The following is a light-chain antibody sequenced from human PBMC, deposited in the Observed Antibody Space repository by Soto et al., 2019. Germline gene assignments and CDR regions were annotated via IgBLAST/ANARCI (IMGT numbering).Light chain of an antibody. Sequence: EIVLTQSPATLSVSPGERATLSCRASQSVSSYLAWYQQKPGQAPRLLIYDTSNRVTGIPARFSGSGSGTDFTLTISSLEPEDFATYYCQQRSNWPITFGQGTRLEIK. V-gene: IGKV3-11*01. J-gene: IGKJ5*01. CDR2: DTS. CDR3: QQRSNWPIT. CDR1: QSVSSY.